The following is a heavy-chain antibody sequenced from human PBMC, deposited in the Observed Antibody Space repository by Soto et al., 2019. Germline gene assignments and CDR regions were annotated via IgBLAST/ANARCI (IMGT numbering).Heavy chain of an antibody. J-gene: IGHJ5*02. Sequence: AETLSLTCTVSGGSISSYYWSWIRQPPGKGLEWIGYIYYSGSTNYNPSLKSRVTISVDTSKNQFSLKLSSVTAADTAVYYCARKTTSRCLDSSGLSWFDPWGQGTLVTVFS. D-gene: IGHD3-22*01. CDR2: IYYSGST. V-gene: IGHV4-59*01. CDR1: GGSISSYY. CDR3: ARKTTSRCLDSSGLSWFDP.